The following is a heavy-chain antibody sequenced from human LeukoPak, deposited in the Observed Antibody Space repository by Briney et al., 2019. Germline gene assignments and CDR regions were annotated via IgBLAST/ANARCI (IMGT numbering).Heavy chain of an antibody. V-gene: IGHV3-53*01. CDR2: IYTDDTT. J-gene: IGHJ5*02. CDR1: GFTVGHYY. Sequence: GGSLRLSCAASGFTVGHYYMSWVRQAPGKGLECVSVIYTDDTTYCADSVKGRFTISRDDSKNTLSLQMDSLRAEDTAVYYCARDRAAADPWGQGTLVTVSS. D-gene: IGHD6-13*01. CDR3: ARDRAAADP.